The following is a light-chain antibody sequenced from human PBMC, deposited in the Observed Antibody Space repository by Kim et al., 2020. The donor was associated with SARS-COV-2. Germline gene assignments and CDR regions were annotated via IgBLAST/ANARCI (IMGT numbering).Light chain of an antibody. Sequence: IQLTQSPPTLSASVGDRVTITCRASQSIGGWLAWYQQKPGKAPKLLIHDVSSVESGVPSRFSGSGSETEFTLTISSLQPDDFATYYCRHHSTYPITFGQGTRLEIK. V-gene: IGKV1-5*01. CDR1: QSIGGW. J-gene: IGKJ5*01. CDR3: RHHSTYPIT. CDR2: DVS.